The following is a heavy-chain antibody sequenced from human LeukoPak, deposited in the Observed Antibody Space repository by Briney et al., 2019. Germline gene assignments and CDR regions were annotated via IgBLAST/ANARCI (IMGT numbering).Heavy chain of an antibody. J-gene: IGHJ5*02. CDR1: GYTFTDYY. CDR2: INLNSGDT. Sequence: GASVKVSCKASGYTFTDYYIHWVRQAPGQGLGWMGWINLNSGDTYYAQNFQDRVTMTGDTSISTAYLELSSLRSDDTAVYYCARDLQASLSKQALTNWFDPWGQGTLVTVSS. V-gene: IGHV1-2*02. CDR3: ARDLQASLSKQALTNWFDP. D-gene: IGHD3-16*02.